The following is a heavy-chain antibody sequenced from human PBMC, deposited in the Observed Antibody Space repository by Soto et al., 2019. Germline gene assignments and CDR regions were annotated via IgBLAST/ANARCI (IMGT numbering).Heavy chain of an antibody. CDR1: GGSISSGGYY. CDR3: ARHSTGWFETLFDY. CDR2: IYYSGST. D-gene: IGHD3-10*01. Sequence: SETLSLTCTVSGGSISSGGYYWSWIRQHPGKGLEWIGYIYYSGSTNYNPSLKSRVTISVDTSKNQFSLKLSSVTAADTAVYYCARHSTGWFETLFDYWGQGTLVTVSS. V-gene: IGHV4-61*08. J-gene: IGHJ4*02.